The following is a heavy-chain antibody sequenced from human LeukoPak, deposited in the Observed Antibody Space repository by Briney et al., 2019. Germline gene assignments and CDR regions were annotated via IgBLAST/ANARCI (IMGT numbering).Heavy chain of an antibody. V-gene: IGHV4-34*01. CDR3: ARGPDCSSTSCYNDYYYMDV. CDR2: INHSRST. CDR1: GGSFSGYY. D-gene: IGHD2-2*02. Sequence: KPSETLSLTCAVYGGSFSGYYWSWIRQPPGKGLEGIGEINHSRSTNYNPSLKSRVTISVDTSTNQFSLKLSSVTAADTAVYYCARGPDCSSTSCYNDYYYMDVWGKGTTVTVSS. J-gene: IGHJ6*03.